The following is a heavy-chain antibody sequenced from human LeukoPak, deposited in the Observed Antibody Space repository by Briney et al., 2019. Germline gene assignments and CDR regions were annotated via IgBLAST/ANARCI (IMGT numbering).Heavy chain of an antibody. D-gene: IGHD3-22*01. CDR1: GFTPSSYA. V-gene: IGHV3-23*01. CDR3: AKDPRSYYDSSGYYVDAFDI. CDR2: ISGSGGST. Sequence: TGGSLRLSCAASGFTPSSYAMSWVRQAPGKGLEWVSAISGSGGSTYYADSVKGRFTISRDNSKNTLYLQMNSLRAEDTAVYYCAKDPRSYYDSSGYYVDAFDIWGQGTMVTVSS. J-gene: IGHJ3*02.